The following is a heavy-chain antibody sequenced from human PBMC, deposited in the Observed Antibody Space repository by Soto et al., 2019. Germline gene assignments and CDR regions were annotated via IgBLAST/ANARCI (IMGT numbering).Heavy chain of an antibody. V-gene: IGHV4-39*01. J-gene: IGHJ1*01. CDR1: GDSISSSTYF. CDR3: ARHGANSGSYCEYFQH. D-gene: IGHD1-26*01. Sequence: SETLSLTCTVSGDSISSSTYFWGWIRQPPGKGLEWIGSVDYSGTTYYNTSLRTRATISVDTSKNQFSLKLSSVTAADTAVYYCARHGANSGSYCEYFQHWGQGTLVTVSS. CDR2: VDYSGTT.